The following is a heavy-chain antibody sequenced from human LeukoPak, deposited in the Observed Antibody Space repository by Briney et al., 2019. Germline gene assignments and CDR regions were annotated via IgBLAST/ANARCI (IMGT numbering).Heavy chain of an antibody. CDR1: GGSFSGYY. D-gene: IGHD3-3*01. V-gene: IGHV4-34*01. CDR2: INHSGST. CDR3: ARGHRKNYDFWSAKGGYWFDP. Sequence: PSETLSLTCAVYGGSFSGYYWSWIRQPPGKGLEWIGEINHSGSTNYNPSLKSRVTISVDTSKNQFSLKLSSVTAADTAVYYCARGHRKNYDFWSAKGGYWFDPWGQGTLVTVSS. J-gene: IGHJ5*02.